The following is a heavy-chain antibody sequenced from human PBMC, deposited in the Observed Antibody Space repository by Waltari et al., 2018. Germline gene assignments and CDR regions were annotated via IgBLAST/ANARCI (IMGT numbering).Heavy chain of an antibody. CDR3: TKWLTAAGTGWFDC. V-gene: IGHV3-23*01. J-gene: IGHJ4*02. CDR1: GFTFSNYA. Sequence: EVQLLESGGGLVQPGGSLRLSCAASGFTFSNYAMTWVRQAPGKGLGWVSGITSSGGSTYYAASVKGRFTISRDSSRNTLHLQMNSLRAEDTAIYYCTKWLTAAGTGWFDCWGQGTLVTVSS. CDR2: ITSSGGST. D-gene: IGHD6-13*01.